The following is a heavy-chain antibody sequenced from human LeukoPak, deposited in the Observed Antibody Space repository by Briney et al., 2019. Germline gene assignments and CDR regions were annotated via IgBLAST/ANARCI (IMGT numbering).Heavy chain of an antibody. CDR1: GGSISSYY. CDR3: ARGYNWNPEEI. V-gene: IGHV4-59*01. CDR2: IYYSGST. J-gene: IGHJ3*02. D-gene: IGHD1-20*01. Sequence: SETLSLTCTVSGGSISSYYWSWIRQPPGKGLEWIGYIYYSGSTNYNPSLKSRVTISVDTSKNQFSLKLSSVTAADTAVYYCARGYNWNPEEIWGQGTMVTVSS.